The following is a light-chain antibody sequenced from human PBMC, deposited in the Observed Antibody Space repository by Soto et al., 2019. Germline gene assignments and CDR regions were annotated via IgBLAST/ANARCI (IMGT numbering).Light chain of an antibody. J-gene: IGKJ1*01. Sequence: DIQMTQSPSSLSASVGDRVTISCRASQSISSKLNWYQQKPGKVPKLLIYAASSLQRGVPSRFSGSGSGTDFTLTISSLQPEDFATYYCQQSYRSPPTFGQGTKVDIK. CDR2: AAS. CDR3: QQSYRSPPT. V-gene: IGKV1-39*01. CDR1: QSISSK.